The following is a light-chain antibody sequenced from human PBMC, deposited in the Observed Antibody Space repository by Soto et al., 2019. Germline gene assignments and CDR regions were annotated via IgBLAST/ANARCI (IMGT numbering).Light chain of an antibody. V-gene: IGKV1-39*01. CDR2: AAS. CDR1: QTISTY. Sequence: DIQMTQSPSSLSASVGDRVTITCRANQTISTYLNWFQQKPGKAPKLLIYAASSLQSGVPSRFSGSGSGPDFTLTIRSLQPEDLATYYCQQTYTKPITSGGGVKVEI. CDR3: QQTYTKPIT. J-gene: IGKJ4*01.